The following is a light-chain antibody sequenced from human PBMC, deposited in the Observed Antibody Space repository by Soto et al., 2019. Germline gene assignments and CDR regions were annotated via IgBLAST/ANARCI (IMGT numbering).Light chain of an antibody. V-gene: IGLV4-60*02. CDR2: LEGSGSY. CDR3: ETWDSNIHWV. J-gene: IGLJ3*02. CDR1: SGHSSYI. Sequence: QSVLTQSSSASASLECSVNLTCTLSSGHSSYIIAWHQQQPGKAPRYLMKLEGSGSYNKGSGVPDRFSGSSSGADRYLIISNLQFEDEADYYCETWDSNIHWVFGGGTKLTVL.